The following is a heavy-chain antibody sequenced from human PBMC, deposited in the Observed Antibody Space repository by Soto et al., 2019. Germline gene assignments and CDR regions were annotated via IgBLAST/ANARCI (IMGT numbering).Heavy chain of an antibody. V-gene: IGHV1-2*04. J-gene: IGHJ6*03. CDR1: GDTFNDYY. CDR3: ARESGGATATLDYYYFYKDV. Sequence: QVQLVQSGAEVKKPGASVTVSCRSSGDTFNDYYIHWVRQAPGQGLEWMGWINPNGGVTKYAQKFQCWVTMTRDTSIRTVYMQLSRLRSDDTAVYYCARESGGATATLDYYYFYKDVWGTGTTVTVSS. D-gene: IGHD5-12*01. CDR2: INPNGGVT.